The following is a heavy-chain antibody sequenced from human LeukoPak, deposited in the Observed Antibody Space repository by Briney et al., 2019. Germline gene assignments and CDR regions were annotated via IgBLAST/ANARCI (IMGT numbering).Heavy chain of an antibody. CDR1: GFTFSSYS. Sequence: GGSLRLSCAASGFTFSSYSMNWVRQAPGKGLEWVSSISSSSSYIYYADSVKGRLTISRDNAKNSLYLQMNSLRAEDTAVYYCARGLNYYDIDYWGQGTLVTVSS. CDR3: ARGLNYYDIDY. CDR2: ISSSSSYI. V-gene: IGHV3-21*01. D-gene: IGHD3-22*01. J-gene: IGHJ4*02.